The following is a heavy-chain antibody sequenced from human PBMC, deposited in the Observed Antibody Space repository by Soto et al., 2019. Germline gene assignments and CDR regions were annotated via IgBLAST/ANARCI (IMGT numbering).Heavy chain of an antibody. J-gene: IGHJ4*02. Sequence: EVQVLESGGGLVQRGGSLRLSCAASGFSFSNYVMNWVRQAPGKGLEWVSGISGSGGSTYYADSVKGRFTISRDNSKNSLDVQMNSLRAEDTAVYYCAKGPDTIFGVVDPFDFWGQGTLVTVSS. CDR3: AKGPDTIFGVVDPFDF. CDR1: GFSFSNYV. CDR2: ISGSGGST. V-gene: IGHV3-23*01. D-gene: IGHD3-3*01.